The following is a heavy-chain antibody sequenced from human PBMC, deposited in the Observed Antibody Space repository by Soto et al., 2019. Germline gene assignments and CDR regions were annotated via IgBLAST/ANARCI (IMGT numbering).Heavy chain of an antibody. CDR3: ARANLWFGEAKGFYYYGMDV. D-gene: IGHD3-10*01. Sequence: QVQLVESGGGVVQPGRSLRLSCAASGFTFSSYGMHWVRQAPGKGLEWVAVIWYDGSNKYYADSVKGRFTISRDNSKNTLYLQITSLRAEATAVYYCARANLWFGEAKGFYYYGMDVWGQGTTVTVSS. V-gene: IGHV3-33*01. J-gene: IGHJ6*02. CDR1: GFTFSSYG. CDR2: IWYDGSNK.